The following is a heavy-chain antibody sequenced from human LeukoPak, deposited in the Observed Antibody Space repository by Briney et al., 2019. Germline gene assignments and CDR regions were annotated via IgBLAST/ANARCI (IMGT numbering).Heavy chain of an antibody. V-gene: IGHV4-4*07. CDR2: IYTSGST. J-gene: IGHJ4*02. Sequence: SETLSLTCTVSGGSIRSYYWSWIRQPAGKGLEWIGRIYTSGSTNYNPSLKSRVTMSVDTSKNQFSLKLSSVTAADMAVYYCARPSNRGRITMIVYDYWGQGTLVTVSS. D-gene: IGHD3-22*01. CDR3: ARPSNRGRITMIVYDY. CDR1: GGSIRSYY.